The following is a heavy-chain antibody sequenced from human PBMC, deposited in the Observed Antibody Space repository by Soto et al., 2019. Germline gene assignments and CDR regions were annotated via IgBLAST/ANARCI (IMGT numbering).Heavy chain of an antibody. CDR3: ARDPWAADY. CDR1: GFTVSTKY. Sequence: PXXSLRLSFAASGFTVSTKYMSWVRQAPGKGLEWVSVIYSGGSTFYADSVRGRFTISRDNSKNTVNLQMNSLRAEDTAVYYCARDPWAADYWGQGTLVTVSS. J-gene: IGHJ4*02. CDR2: IYSGGST. V-gene: IGHV3-66*01. D-gene: IGHD3-16*01.